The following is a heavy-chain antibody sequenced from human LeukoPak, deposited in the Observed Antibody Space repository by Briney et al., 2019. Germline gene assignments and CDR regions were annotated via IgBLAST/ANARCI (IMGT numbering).Heavy chain of an antibody. CDR2: IYSGGST. D-gene: IGHD2-15*01. Sequence: GGSLRLSCAASGFSVSSNYMSWVRQAPGKGLEWVSVIYSGGSTYYADSVKGRFTISRDNSKNTLYLQMNSLRAEDTAVYYCARDSDDIVEDYWGKGTLVTVSS. CDR3: ARDSDDIVEDY. J-gene: IGHJ4*02. V-gene: IGHV3-53*01. CDR1: GFSVSSNY.